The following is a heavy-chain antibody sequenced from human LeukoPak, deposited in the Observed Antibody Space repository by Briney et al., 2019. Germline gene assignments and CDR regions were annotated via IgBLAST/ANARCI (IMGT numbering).Heavy chain of an antibody. CDR3: ARGPAMVVQYYFDY. CDR1: GGSISSGGYC. D-gene: IGHD5-18*01. Sequence: PSETLSLTCTVSGGSISSGGYCWSWIRQHPGKGLEWIGYIYYSGSTYYNPSLKSRVTISVDTSKNQFSLKLSSVTAADTAVYYCARGPAMVVQYYFDYWGQGTLVTVSS. CDR2: IYYSGST. V-gene: IGHV4-31*03. J-gene: IGHJ4*02.